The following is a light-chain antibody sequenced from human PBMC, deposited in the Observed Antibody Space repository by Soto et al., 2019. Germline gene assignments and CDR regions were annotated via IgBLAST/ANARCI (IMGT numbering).Light chain of an antibody. CDR3: QQRSNWPPLT. Sequence: EIVLTQSPATLSLSPGERATLSCRASQSVSSYLAWYQQKPGQAPRLLIYDASNRATGIPARFSGSGSVTDFTRTISSLEPEDFAVYYCQQRSNWPPLTFGGGTKVDIK. CDR2: DAS. J-gene: IGKJ4*01. CDR1: QSVSSY. V-gene: IGKV3-11*01.